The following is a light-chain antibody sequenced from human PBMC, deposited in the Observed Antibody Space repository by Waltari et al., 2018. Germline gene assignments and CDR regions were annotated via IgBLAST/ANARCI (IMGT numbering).Light chain of an antibody. Sequence: DIVMTQSPDSLAVSLGERATINCKSSQNLFFNSNNNNYLTWYQQKPRQPPKLLIYWASTRESGVPDRFSGSGSGTDFTLTITSLQAEDVAVYYCQQSYSTPFTFGQGTRLEIK. CDR1: QNLFFNSNNNNY. CDR3: QQSYSTPFT. V-gene: IGKV4-1*01. CDR2: WAS. J-gene: IGKJ5*01.